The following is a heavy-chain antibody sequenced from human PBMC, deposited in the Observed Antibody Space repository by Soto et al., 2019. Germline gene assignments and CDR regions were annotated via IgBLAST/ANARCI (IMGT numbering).Heavy chain of an antibody. CDR2: IYYSGNT. V-gene: IGHV4-61*01. J-gene: IGHJ5*01. CDR1: GDSVNSGNYY. CDR3: ARVPVDTYMIYWSDP. Sequence: SETLSLTCSVSGDSVNSGNYYWTWMRQPPGKGLEWIGHIYYSGNTNYSPSLKSRVTISLDTTNNQFSLNLNSVTAADTAVYYCARVPVDTYMIYWSDPWGQGTLGTVSS. D-gene: IGHD3-16*01.